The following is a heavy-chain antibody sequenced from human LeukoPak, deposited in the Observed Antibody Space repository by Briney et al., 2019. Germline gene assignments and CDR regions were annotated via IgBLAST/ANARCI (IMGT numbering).Heavy chain of an antibody. CDR1: GFTFSSYA. CDR2: VSYDGSNK. Sequence: GGSLRLSCAASGFTFSSYAMHWVRPAPGKGLEWVAVVSYDGSNKYYADSVKGRFTISRDNSKNTLYLQMNSLRAEDTALYYCARKKEDYYNSGGYFLSDAIDIWGQGTMVTVSS. V-gene: IGHV3-30*04. J-gene: IGHJ3*02. CDR3: ARKKEDYYNSGGYFLSDAIDI. D-gene: IGHD3-22*01.